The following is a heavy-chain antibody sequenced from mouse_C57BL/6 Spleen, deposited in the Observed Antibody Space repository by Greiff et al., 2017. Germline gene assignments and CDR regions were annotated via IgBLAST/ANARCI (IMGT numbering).Heavy chain of an antibody. D-gene: IGHD2-14*01. CDR3: AREGENYNRYAVDY. Sequence: VQLQQSGAELAKPGASVKLSCKASGYTFNSSWMHWVKQRPGQGLEWIGYINPSSGYTKYNKKFKDKAPLTADKSSSTAYMQLSSLTYEDSAVYYWAREGENYNRYAVDYWGQGTSVTVSS. CDR1: GYTFNSSW. J-gene: IGHJ4*01. V-gene: IGHV1-7*01. CDR2: INPSSGYT.